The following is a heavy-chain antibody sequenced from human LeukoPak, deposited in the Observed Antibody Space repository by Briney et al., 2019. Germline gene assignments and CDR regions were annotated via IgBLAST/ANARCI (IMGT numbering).Heavy chain of an antibody. D-gene: IGHD3-10*01. CDR3: ASLPRIFGSDI. CDR1: GYSFTCYW. Sequence: GASLKISCKGSGYSFTCYWISWVRQMPEEGKERMGNIDPSDSKPNSNPSFHGNVTFSADNSISTFYLQRSSLRAADTAMYYCASLPRIFGSDIWGQGTLVTVFS. J-gene: IGHJ3*02. CDR2: IDPSDSKP. V-gene: IGHV5-10-1*01.